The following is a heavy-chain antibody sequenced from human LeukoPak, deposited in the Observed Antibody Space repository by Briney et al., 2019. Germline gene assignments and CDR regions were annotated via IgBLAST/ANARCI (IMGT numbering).Heavy chain of an antibody. CDR2: INPNSGGT. CDR3: ARDPYYYDSSGYLNWFDP. J-gene: IGHJ5*02. CDR1: GYTFTGYY. D-gene: IGHD3-22*01. V-gene: IGHV1-2*02. Sequence: GASVTLSCKSSGYTFTGYYMHWVRQAPGQGLEWMGWINPNSGGTNYAQKFQGRVTMTRDTSISTAYMELSRLRSDDTAVYYCARDPYYYDSSGYLNWFDPWGRGTLVSVSS.